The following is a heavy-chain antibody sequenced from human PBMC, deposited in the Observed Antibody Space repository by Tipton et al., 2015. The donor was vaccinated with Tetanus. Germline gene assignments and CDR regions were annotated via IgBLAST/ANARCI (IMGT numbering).Heavy chain of an antibody. CDR3: ARDHRAPLHNDAFDI. J-gene: IGHJ3*02. D-gene: IGHD1-14*01. CDR2: ISAYNGNT. Sequence: QMQLVQSGAEVKKPGASVKVSCKASGYTFTSYGISWVRQDPGQGLEWMGWISAYNGNTNYAQKLQGRVTMTTDTSTSTAYMGLRSLRSDDTAVYYCARDHRAPLHNDAFDIWGQGTMVTVSS. V-gene: IGHV1-18*04. CDR1: GYTFTSYG.